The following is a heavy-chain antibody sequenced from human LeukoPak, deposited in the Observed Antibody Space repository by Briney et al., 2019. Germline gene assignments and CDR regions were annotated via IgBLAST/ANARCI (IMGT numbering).Heavy chain of an antibody. V-gene: IGHV1-18*04. D-gene: IGHD3-10*01. CDR1: GYTFTSYG. Sequence: GASVKVSCKASGYTFTSYGISWVRQAPGQGLEWMGWISAYNGNTNYAQKLQGRVTMTTDTSTSTAYMELRSLRSDDTAVYYCARVKVGRFGESYPQPNWFDPWGQGTLVTVSS. J-gene: IGHJ5*02. CDR3: ARVKVGRFGESYPQPNWFDP. CDR2: ISAYNGNT.